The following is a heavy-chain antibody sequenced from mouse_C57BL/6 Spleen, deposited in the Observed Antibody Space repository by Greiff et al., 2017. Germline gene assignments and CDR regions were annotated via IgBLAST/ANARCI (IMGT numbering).Heavy chain of an antibody. D-gene: IGHD1-1*01. Sequence: VQLQESGAELARPGASVKMSCKASGYTFTSYTMHWVKQRPGQGLEWIGYINPSSGYTKYNQKFKDKATLTADKSSSTAYMQLSSLTSEDSAVYYCARSHYGSSYVDYWGQGTTLTVSS. CDR1: GYTFTSYT. J-gene: IGHJ2*01. CDR3: ARSHYGSSYVDY. V-gene: IGHV1-4*01. CDR2: INPSSGYT.